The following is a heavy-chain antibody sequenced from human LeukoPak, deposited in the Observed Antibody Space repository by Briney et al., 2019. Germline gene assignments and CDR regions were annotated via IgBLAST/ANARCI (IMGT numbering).Heavy chain of an antibody. Sequence: PGGSLRLSCAASGFTFSSYAMPWVRQAPGKGLEWVAVISYDGSNKYYADSVKGRFTISRDNSKNPLYLQMNSLRAEDTAVYYCARAPDYYDSSGYTYFQHWGQGTLVTVSS. CDR3: ARAPDYYDSSGYTYFQH. CDR2: ISYDGSNK. V-gene: IGHV3-30-3*01. CDR1: GFTFSSYA. D-gene: IGHD3-22*01. J-gene: IGHJ1*01.